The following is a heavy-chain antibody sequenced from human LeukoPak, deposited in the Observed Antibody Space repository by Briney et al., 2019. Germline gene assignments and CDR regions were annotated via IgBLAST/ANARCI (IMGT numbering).Heavy chain of an antibody. J-gene: IGHJ5*02. D-gene: IGHD6-13*01. CDR1: GGSFSGYY. V-gene: IGHV4-34*01. CDR3: ARGRAAAAGTDWFDP. Sequence: SETLSLTCAVYGGSFSGYYWSWIRQPPGKGLEWIGEINRSGSTNYNPSLKSRVTISVDTSKNQFSLKLSSVTAADTAVYYCARGRAAAAGTDWFDPWGQGTLVTVSS. CDR2: INRSGST.